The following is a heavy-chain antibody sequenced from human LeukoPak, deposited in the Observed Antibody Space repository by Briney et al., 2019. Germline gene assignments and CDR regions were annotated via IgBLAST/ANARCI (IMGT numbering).Heavy chain of an antibody. D-gene: IGHD3-10*01. CDR2: LVYDGFYK. CDR3: ARPLYGSGGSSFDY. CDR1: GFTFSNYG. J-gene: IGHJ4*02. Sequence: GGSLRLSCAASGFTFSNYGMHWVRQAPGKGLEWVALLVYDGFYKYYADSVKGRFTISRDNAKNSLYLQMNSLRADDTAVYYCARPLYGSGGSSFDYWGQGTLVTVSS. V-gene: IGHV3-30*03.